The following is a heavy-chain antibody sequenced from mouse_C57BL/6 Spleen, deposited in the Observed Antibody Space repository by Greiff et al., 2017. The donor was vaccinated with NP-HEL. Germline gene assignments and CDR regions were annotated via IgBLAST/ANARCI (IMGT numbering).Heavy chain of an antibody. J-gene: IGHJ4*01. CDR1: GYTFTSYW. D-gene: IGHD1-1*01. CDR3: ARSPYYYGSLYAMDY. V-gene: IGHV1-55*01. Sequence: QVHVKQPGAELVKPGASVKMSCKASGYTFTSYWITWVKQRPGQGLEWIGDIYPGSGSTNYNEKFKSKATLTVDTSSSTAYMQLSSLTSEDSAVYYCARSPYYYGSLYAMDYWGQGTSVTVSS. CDR2: IYPGSGST.